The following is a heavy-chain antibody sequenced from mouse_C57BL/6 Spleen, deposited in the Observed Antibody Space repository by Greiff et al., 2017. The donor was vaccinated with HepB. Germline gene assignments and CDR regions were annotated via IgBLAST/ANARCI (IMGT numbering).Heavy chain of an antibody. CDR2: ISDGGSYT. D-gene: IGHD1-1*01. CDR1: GFTFSSYA. J-gene: IGHJ4*01. CDR3: ARRRGSSAPYYAMDY. V-gene: IGHV5-4*03. Sequence: EVKLVESGGGLVKPGGSLKLSCAASGFTFSSYAMSWVRQTPEKRLEWVATISDGGSYTYYPDNVKGRFTISRDNAKNNLYLQMSHLKSEDTAMYYCARRRGSSAPYYAMDYWGQGTSVTVSS.